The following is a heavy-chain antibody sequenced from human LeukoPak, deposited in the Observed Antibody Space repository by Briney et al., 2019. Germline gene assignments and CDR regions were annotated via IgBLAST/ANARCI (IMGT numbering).Heavy chain of an antibody. CDR2: MSPNSGNT. V-gene: IGHV1-8*01. CDR1: GYTFISYA. D-gene: IGHD7-27*01. CDR3: ARGPPNWGFDY. Sequence: ASVKVSCKASGYTFISYAINWVRRTAQGLVWMGGMSPNSGNTGYAQKFQGRVTMTRDTSISTAYMELSSLRSEDTAVYSCARGPPNWGFDYWGQGTLVTVSS. J-gene: IGHJ4*02.